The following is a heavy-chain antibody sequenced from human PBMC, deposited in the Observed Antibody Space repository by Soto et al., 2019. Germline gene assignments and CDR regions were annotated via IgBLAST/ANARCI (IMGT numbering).Heavy chain of an antibody. Sequence: GSSVKVSCKASGGSFSSYPISWVRQDPGQGLEWMGGIIPILGTANYAQKFQGRVTITADESTSTDYMELSSQRSEDTAVYYCARDLGGDCSGGSCPDFVTYWGQGTLGTGSS. V-gene: IGHV1-69*13. J-gene: IGHJ4*02. CDR1: GGSFSSYP. D-gene: IGHD2-15*01. CDR3: ARDLGGDCSGGSCPDFVTY. CDR2: IIPILGTA.